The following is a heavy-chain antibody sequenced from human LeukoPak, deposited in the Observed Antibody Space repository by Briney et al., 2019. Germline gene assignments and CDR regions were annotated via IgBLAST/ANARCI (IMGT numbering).Heavy chain of an antibody. J-gene: IGHJ4*02. CDR3: AREASIGHFGY. CDR1: GFTFSSYS. D-gene: IGHD2/OR15-2a*01. CDR2: ISSSSYI. Sequence: GGSLRLSCAASGFTFSSYSMNWVRQAPGKGLEWVSSISSSSYIYYADSVKGRFTISRDNAKNSLYLQMNSLRAEDTAVYYCAREASIGHFGYWGQGTLVTVSS. V-gene: IGHV3-21*01.